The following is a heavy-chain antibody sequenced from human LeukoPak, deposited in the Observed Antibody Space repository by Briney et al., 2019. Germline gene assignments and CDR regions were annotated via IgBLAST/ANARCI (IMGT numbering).Heavy chain of an antibody. D-gene: IGHD3-10*01. CDR3: ARPPPLRITMVGGAGGIFNM. V-gene: IGHV4-59*12. Sequence: SETLSLTCTVSGGSISNYYWSWIRQPPGKGLEWIGYIYYSGSTYYNPSLRSRVTISVDTSKNQFSLNLNSVTAADTAVYYCARPPPLRITMVGGAGGIFNMGAKG. CDR2: IYYSGST. CDR1: GGSISNYY. J-gene: IGHJ6*03.